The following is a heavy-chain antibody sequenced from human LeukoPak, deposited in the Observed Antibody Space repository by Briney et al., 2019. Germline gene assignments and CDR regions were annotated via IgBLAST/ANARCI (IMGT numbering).Heavy chain of an antibody. CDR3: ARTGKSSLLFGGYSYGYARFDAFDI. J-gene: IGHJ3*02. CDR1: GFTFSSYA. Sequence: GGSLRLSCAASGFTFSSYAMSWVRQAPGKGLEWVSAISGSGGSTYYADSVKGRFTISRDNSKNTLYLQMNSLRAEDTAVYYCARTGKSSLLFGGYSYGYARFDAFDIWGQGTMVTVSS. D-gene: IGHD5-18*01. CDR2: ISGSGGST. V-gene: IGHV3-23*01.